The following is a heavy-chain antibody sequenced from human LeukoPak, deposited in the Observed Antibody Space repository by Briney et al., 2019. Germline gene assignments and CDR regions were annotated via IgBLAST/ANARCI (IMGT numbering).Heavy chain of an antibody. Sequence: GGSLRLSCAASGFTFSSYGMSWVRQAPGKGLEWVSAISGSGGSTYYADSVKGRFTISRDNSKNTVFLHMNSLRGEDTAAYYCAKDRWIQWPGFMGVWGKGTTVTVSS. D-gene: IGHD5-12*01. CDR1: GFTFSSYG. V-gene: IGHV3-23*01. CDR2: ISGSGGST. CDR3: AKDRWIQWPGFMGV. J-gene: IGHJ6*03.